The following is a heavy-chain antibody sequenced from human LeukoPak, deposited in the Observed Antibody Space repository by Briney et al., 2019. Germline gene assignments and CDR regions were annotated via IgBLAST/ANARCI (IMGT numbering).Heavy chain of an antibody. J-gene: IGHJ4*02. V-gene: IGHV3-74*01. CDR2: INTDGSST. Sequence: GGSLRLSCAASGFTFSTYWMQWVRQAPGGGLVWVSRINTDGSSTTYADSVKGRFTISRDNAKNTLYLQMNSLRAEDTAVYFCARALGQPYFDYWVQGALVTVSS. D-gene: IGHD7-27*01. CDR3: ARALGQPYFDY. CDR1: GFTFSTYW.